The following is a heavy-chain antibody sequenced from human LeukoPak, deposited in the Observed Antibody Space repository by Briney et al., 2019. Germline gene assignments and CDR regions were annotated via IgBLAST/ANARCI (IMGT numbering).Heavy chain of an antibody. D-gene: IGHD5-12*01. CDR2: INIDGSRT. CDR3: AAGRSGYDQFDY. CDR1: GFSFSSYW. V-gene: IGHV3-74*01. Sequence: QAGGSLRLSCAASGFSFSSYWMDWVRPAPGKGLLWVSRINIDGSRTLYADSVKGRFTISRDSSKNTLYLQMNSLRAEDTAVYYCAAGRSGYDQFDYWGQGTLVTVSS. J-gene: IGHJ4*02.